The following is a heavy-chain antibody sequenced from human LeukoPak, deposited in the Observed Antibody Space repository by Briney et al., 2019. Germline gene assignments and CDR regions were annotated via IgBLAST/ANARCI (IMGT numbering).Heavy chain of an antibody. CDR3: ARDPRGYCSGVSCYSGYFDY. CDR2: IWYDGSNK. V-gene: IGHV3-33*01. Sequence: GRSLRLSCAASGFTFSSYGMHWVRQAPGKGLEWVAVIWYDGSNKYYADSVKGRFTISRDNSKNTLYLQMNSLRAEDTAVYYCARDPRGYCSGVSCYSGYFDYWGQGTLVTVSS. D-gene: IGHD2-15*01. J-gene: IGHJ4*02. CDR1: GFTFSSYG.